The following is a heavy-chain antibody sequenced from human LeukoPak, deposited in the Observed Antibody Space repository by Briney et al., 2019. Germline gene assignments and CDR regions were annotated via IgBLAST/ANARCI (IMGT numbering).Heavy chain of an antibody. CDR2: ISNNGKTI. Sequence: PGGSLRLSCAASGFTFSNYDMDWVRQAPGKGLEWVAYISNNGKTIYYADCVKGRFTISRDNARSSLYLQMNSLRAEDTAVYYCVFDIWTLRGHWGQGTLVSVAS. V-gene: IGHV3-48*03. CDR3: VFDIWTLRGH. J-gene: IGHJ4*02. CDR1: GFTFSNYD. D-gene: IGHD3-9*01.